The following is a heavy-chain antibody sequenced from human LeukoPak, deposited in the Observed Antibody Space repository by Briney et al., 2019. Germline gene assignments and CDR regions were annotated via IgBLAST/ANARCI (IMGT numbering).Heavy chain of an antibody. Sequence: SETLSLTCAVYGGSFSGYYWSWIRQPPGKGLEWIGEINHSGSTNYNPSLKSRVTISVDTSKNQFTLKLSSVTAADTAVYYCARGRAYGDYARVYNWFDPWGQGTLVTVSS. CDR2: INHSGST. D-gene: IGHD4-17*01. CDR3: ARGRAYGDYARVYNWFDP. V-gene: IGHV4-34*01. CDR1: GGSFSGYY. J-gene: IGHJ5*02.